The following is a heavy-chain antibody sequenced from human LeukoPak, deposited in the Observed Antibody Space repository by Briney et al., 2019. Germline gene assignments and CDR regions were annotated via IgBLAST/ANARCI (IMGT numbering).Heavy chain of an antibody. D-gene: IGHD3-16*01. CDR3: ARDSGGAFDI. V-gene: IGHV4-61*09. J-gene: IGHJ3*02. CDR1: GGSISSGSYD. CDR2: IYYSGST. Sequence: SQTLSLTCTVSGGSISSGSYDWYWIRQPAGKGLEWIGHIYYSGSTNYNPSLKSRVTISVDTSKNQFSLKLSSVTAADTAVYYCARDSGGAFDIWGQGTMVTVSS.